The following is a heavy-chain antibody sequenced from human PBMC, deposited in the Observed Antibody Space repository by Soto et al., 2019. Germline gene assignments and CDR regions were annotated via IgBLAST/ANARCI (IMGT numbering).Heavy chain of an antibody. Sequence: RLSCAASGFTFSSYGMHWVRQAPGKGLEWVAVISYDGSNKYYADSVKGRFTISRDNSKNTLYLQMNSLRAEDTAVYYCAKVAGATTFDYWGQGTLVTVSS. CDR1: GFTFSSYG. J-gene: IGHJ4*02. V-gene: IGHV3-30*18. CDR2: ISYDGSNK. CDR3: AKVAGATTFDY. D-gene: IGHD1-26*01.